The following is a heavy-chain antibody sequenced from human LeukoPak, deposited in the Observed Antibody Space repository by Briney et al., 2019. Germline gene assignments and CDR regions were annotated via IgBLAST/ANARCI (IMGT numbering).Heavy chain of an antibody. CDR3: ARESSLAVAGSFDY. D-gene: IGHD6-19*01. Sequence: GRSLRLSCAASGFTFSSYAMHWVRQAPGKGLEWVAVISYDGSNKYYADSVKGRFTISRDNSKNTLYLQMNSLRAEDTAVYYCARESSLAVAGSFDYWGQGTLVTVSS. CDR1: GFTFSSYA. CDR2: ISYDGSNK. J-gene: IGHJ4*02. V-gene: IGHV3-30-3*01.